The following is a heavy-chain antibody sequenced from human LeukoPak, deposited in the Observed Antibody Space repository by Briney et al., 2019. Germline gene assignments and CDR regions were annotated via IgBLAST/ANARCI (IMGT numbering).Heavy chain of an antibody. J-gene: IGHJ4*02. CDR2: ISAYNGNT. CDR1: GYTFTSYG. CDR3: ARVRYSSSSGWFDY. V-gene: IGHV1-18*01. D-gene: IGHD6-6*01. Sequence: ASVKVSCKASGYTFTSYGISWVRQAPGQGLEWMGWISAYNGNTNYAQKLQGRVTMTTDTSTSTAYMELRSLRSDDTAVCYCARVRYSSSSGWFDYWGQGTLVTVSS.